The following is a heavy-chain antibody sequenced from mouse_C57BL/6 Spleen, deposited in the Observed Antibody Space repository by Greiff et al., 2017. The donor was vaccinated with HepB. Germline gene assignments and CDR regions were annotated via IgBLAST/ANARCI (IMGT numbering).Heavy chain of an antibody. V-gene: IGHV1-69*01. Sequence: QVQLQQPGAELVMPGASVKLSCKASGYTFTSYWMHWVKQRPGQGLEWIGEIDPSDSYTNCNQKFKGKSTLTVDKSSSTAYMQLSSLTSEDSAVYYCARRDYYGSSYGGFAYWGQGTLVTVSA. CDR1: GYTFTSYW. D-gene: IGHD1-1*01. CDR2: IDPSDSYT. CDR3: ARRDYYGSSYGGFAY. J-gene: IGHJ3*01.